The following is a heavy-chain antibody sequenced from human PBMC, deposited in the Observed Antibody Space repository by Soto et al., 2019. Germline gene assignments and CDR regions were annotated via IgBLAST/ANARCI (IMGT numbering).Heavy chain of an antibody. J-gene: IGHJ4*02. CDR3: TTDGPYFTIFGVVNY. Sequence: GGSLRLSCAASGFTFSNAWMNWVRQAPGKGLEWVGRIKSKTDGGTTDYAAPVKGRFTISRDDSKNTLYLQMNSLKTEDTALYYCTTDGPYFTIFGVVNYWGQGTLVTVSS. D-gene: IGHD3-3*01. V-gene: IGHV3-15*07. CDR2: IKSKTDGGTT. CDR1: GFTFSNAW.